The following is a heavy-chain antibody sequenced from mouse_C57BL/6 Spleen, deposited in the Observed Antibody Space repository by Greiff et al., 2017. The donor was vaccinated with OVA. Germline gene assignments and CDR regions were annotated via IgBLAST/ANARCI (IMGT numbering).Heavy chain of an antibody. J-gene: IGHJ2*01. CDR3: ARPYYSNYVFDY. CDR1: GYTFTSYW. CDR2: IDPSDSYT. V-gene: IGHV1-50*01. Sequence: VQLQQSGAELVKPGASVKLSCKASGYTFTSYWMQWVKQRPGQGLEWIGEIDPSDSYTNYNQKFKGKATLTVDTSSSTAYMQLSSLTSEDSAVYYCARPYYSNYVFDYWGQGTTLTVSS. D-gene: IGHD2-5*01.